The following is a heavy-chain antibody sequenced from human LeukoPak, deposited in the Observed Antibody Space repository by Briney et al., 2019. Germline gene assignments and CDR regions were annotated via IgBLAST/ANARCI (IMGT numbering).Heavy chain of an antibody. J-gene: IGHJ4*02. D-gene: IGHD3-16*01. Sequence: KPSETLSLTRTVSGGSISRYYWSWIRQPPGKGLEWIGYIYYSGSTNYNPSLKSRVTISVDTSKNQFSLKLSSVTAADTAVYYCPSGAGGTYWLIGEWGQGTLVTVSS. CDR2: IYYSGST. CDR3: PSGAGGTYWLIGE. V-gene: IGHV4-59*01. CDR1: GGSISRYY.